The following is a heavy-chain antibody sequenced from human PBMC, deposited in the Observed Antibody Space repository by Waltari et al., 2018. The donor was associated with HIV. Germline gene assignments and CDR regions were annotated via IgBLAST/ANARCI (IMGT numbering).Heavy chain of an antibody. CDR3: TRDPLYGLAVAYIDY. J-gene: IGHJ4*02. CDR1: GNNFTGNY. V-gene: IGHV1-2*02. D-gene: IGHD6-19*01. CDR2: INPESGST. Sequence: QVQLVQSGAEVKKPGASVKFSCKASGNNFTGNYMHWGRQAHGQGLEWMGWINPESGSTKYEQKCQGSVTRTSATSITTAYMELSRLISDDTAVYYCTRDPLYGLAVAYIDYWGQGTLVTVSS.